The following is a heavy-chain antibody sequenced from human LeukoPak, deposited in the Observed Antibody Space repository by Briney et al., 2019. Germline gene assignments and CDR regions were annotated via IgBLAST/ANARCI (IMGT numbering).Heavy chain of an antibody. CDR2: ISSSSSYI. Sequence: GGSLRLSCAASGFTFSSYSMNWVRQAPGKGLEWVSSISSSSSYIYYADSVKGRFTISRDNAKNSLYLQMNSLRAEDTAVYYCARELLSGIKSGEIWGQGTMVTVSS. CDR3: ARELLSGIKSGEI. V-gene: IGHV3-21*01. J-gene: IGHJ3*02. CDR1: GFTFSSYS. D-gene: IGHD2-21*01.